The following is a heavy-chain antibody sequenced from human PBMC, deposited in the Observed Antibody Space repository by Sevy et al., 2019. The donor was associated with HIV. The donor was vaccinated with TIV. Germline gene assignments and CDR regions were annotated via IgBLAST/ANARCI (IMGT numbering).Heavy chain of an antibody. CDR3: AGGGRCSGGSCHYYYYGMDV. CDR2: IWYEGSNK. V-gene: IGHV3-33*01. CDR1: GFTFSSYG. Sequence: GGSLRLSCAASGFTFSSYGMHWVRQAPGKGLEWVAVIWYEGSNKYYADSVKGRFTISRDNSKNTLYLQMNSMRAEDTAVYYCAGGGRCSGGSCHYYYYGMDVWGQGITVTVSS. J-gene: IGHJ6*02. D-gene: IGHD2-15*01.